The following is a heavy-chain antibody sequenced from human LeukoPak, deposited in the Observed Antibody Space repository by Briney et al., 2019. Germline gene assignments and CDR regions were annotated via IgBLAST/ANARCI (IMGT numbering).Heavy chain of an antibody. CDR2: ISSSSSYV. Sequence: GGSLRLSCAASGFTFSSYSMNWVRQAPGKGLEWVSSISSSSSYVYYADSVKGRFTISRDNAKNSLYLQMNSLRAEDTAVYYCAIIPDYYDSSCYFDYWGQGTLVTVSS. D-gene: IGHD3-22*01. J-gene: IGHJ4*02. CDR3: AIIPDYYDSSCYFDY. CDR1: GFTFSSYS. V-gene: IGHV3-21*01.